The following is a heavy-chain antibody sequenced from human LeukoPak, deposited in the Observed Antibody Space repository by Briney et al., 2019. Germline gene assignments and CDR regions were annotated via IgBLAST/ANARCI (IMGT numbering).Heavy chain of an antibody. J-gene: IGHJ5*02. V-gene: IGHV3-7*05. Sequence: GGSLRLSCAASGFTFSSYAMSWVRQAPGKGLEWVANINRDGSGKSYVDSVKGRFTISRDNAKNSLYLQMSSLRAEDTAVYYCARAAYDYGDFLSWFDPWGQGTLVTVSS. CDR2: INRDGSGK. CDR3: ARAAYDYGDFLSWFDP. D-gene: IGHD4-17*01. CDR1: GFTFSSYA.